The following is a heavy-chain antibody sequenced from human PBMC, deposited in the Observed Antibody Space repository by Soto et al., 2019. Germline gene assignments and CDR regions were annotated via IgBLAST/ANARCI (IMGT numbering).Heavy chain of an antibody. V-gene: IGHV3-23*01. J-gene: IGHJ4*02. CDR3: ARDVGLDYDEFFAY. D-gene: IGHD4-17*01. Sequence: GGSLRLSCTASGFTFTSYGMGWVRQAPGKGLQWVSTIRGDGGQTHYTDSVKGRFSISRDNSKNTVYLQMDSLRAEDTAMYFCARDVGLDYDEFFAYWGQGTQVTVPS. CDR2: IRGDGGQT. CDR1: GFTFTSYG.